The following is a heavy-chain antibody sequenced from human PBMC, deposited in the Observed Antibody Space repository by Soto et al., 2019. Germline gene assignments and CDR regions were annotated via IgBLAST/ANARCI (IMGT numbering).Heavy chain of an antibody. Sequence: SETLSLTCAVSGGSISSSNWWSWVRQPPGKGLEWIGEIYHSGSTNYNPSLKSRVTISVDKSKNQFSLKLSSVTAADTAVYYCAREHGSGDYGDYGYIDYWGQGTLVSVSS. D-gene: IGHD4-17*01. CDR1: GGSISSSNW. CDR2: IYHSGST. J-gene: IGHJ4*02. V-gene: IGHV4-4*02. CDR3: AREHGSGDYGDYGYIDY.